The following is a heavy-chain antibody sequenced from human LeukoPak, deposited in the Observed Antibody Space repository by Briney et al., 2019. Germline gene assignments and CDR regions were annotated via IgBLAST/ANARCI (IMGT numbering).Heavy chain of an antibody. V-gene: IGHV3-33*01. CDR3: ARVSGGQQLEADAFDI. J-gene: IGHJ3*02. D-gene: IGHD6-13*01. CDR2: IWYDGSNK. CDR1: GFTFNSYG. Sequence: GGSLRLSCAASGFTFNSYGMHWVRQAPGKGLEWVAGIWYDGSNKYYADSVKGRVTISRDNSKKTLYLQMNSLRAEDTAVYYCARVSGGQQLEADAFDIWGQGTMVTVSS.